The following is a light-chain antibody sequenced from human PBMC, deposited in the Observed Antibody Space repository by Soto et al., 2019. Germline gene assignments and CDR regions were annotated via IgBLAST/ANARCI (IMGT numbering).Light chain of an antibody. CDR2: DVS. J-gene: IGLJ3*02. CDR3: AAWDDSLSGPV. Sequence: QSALTQPASVSGSPGQSITISCTGTSSDIGAYDYVSWYQQHPGGVPKLLIFDVSSRPSGVSSRFSGSKSGNTASLTISGLRSEDEADYYCAAWDDSLSGPVFGGGTKLTVL. V-gene: IGLV2-14*03. CDR1: SSDIGAYDY.